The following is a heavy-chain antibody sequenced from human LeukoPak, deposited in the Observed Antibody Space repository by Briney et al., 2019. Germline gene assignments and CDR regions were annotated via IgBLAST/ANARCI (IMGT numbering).Heavy chain of an antibody. V-gene: IGHV4-34*01. Sequence: PSETLSLTCAVYGGSSSGYYWSWIRQPPGKGLEWIGEINHSGSTNYNPSLKSRVTISVDTSKNQFSLKLSSVTAADTAVYYCARWVVAADYYYYMDVWGKGTTVTVSS. CDR2: INHSGST. CDR1: GGSSSGYY. CDR3: ARWVVAADYYYYMDV. J-gene: IGHJ6*03. D-gene: IGHD2-15*01.